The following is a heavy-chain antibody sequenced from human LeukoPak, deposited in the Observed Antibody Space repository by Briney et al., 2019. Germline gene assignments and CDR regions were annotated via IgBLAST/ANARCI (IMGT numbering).Heavy chain of an antibody. CDR1: GYDFIRSD. Sequence: ASVKDSCKASGYDFIRSDLSWVRQGPAQGLEWMGWINVNTGNTNYAQNFQGRVTMTTDTSTSTAYMELRSLRSDDTAVYYCAREGKNGYFDYWGQGTLVTVSS. CDR2: INVNTGNT. D-gene: IGHD6-13*01. J-gene: IGHJ4*02. CDR3: AREGKNGYFDY. V-gene: IGHV1-18*04.